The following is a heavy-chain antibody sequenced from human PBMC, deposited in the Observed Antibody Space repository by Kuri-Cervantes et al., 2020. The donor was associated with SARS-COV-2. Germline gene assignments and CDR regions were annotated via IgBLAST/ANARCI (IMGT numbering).Heavy chain of an antibody. D-gene: IGHD7-27*01. J-gene: IGHJ6*03. CDR3: ARAAGDQGEYYYYYYMDV. V-gene: IGHV4-38-2*02. Sequence: LSCTVSGYSISSGYYWGWIRQPPGKGLEWIGSIYHSGSTYYNPSLKSRVTISVDTSKNQFSLKLSSVTAADTAVYYCARAAGDQGEYYYYYYMDVWGKGTTVTVSS. CDR2: IYHSGST. CDR1: GYSISSGYY.